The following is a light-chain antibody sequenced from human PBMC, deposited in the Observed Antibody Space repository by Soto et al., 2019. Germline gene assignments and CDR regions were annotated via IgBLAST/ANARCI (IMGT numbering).Light chain of an antibody. CDR3: LLYYGDSQPWV. J-gene: IGLJ3*02. CDR2: STN. Sequence: QTVVTQEPSLTVSPGGTVTLTCASTTGAVSSGHYPNWFQQKPGQAPSALIYSTNNKYSWTPARFSGSLLGGKAALTLSGVLPEDEAEYYCLLYYGDSQPWVFGGGTKVTVL. V-gene: IGLV7-43*01. CDR1: TGAVSSGHY.